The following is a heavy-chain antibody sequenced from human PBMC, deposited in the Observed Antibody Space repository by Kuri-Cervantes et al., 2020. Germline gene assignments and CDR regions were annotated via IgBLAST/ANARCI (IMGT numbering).Heavy chain of an antibody. CDR1: GFTFSSYG. CDR3: ARDIAATRYYYYGMDV. D-gene: IGHD6-13*01. V-gene: IGHV3-30*03. CDR2: ISYDGSNK. Sequence: GESLKISCAASGFTFSSYGMHWVRQAPGKGLEWVAVISYDGSNKYYADSVKGRFTISRDNSKNTLYLQMNSLRAEDTAVYYCARDIAATRYYYYGMDVWGQGTTVTVSS. J-gene: IGHJ6*02.